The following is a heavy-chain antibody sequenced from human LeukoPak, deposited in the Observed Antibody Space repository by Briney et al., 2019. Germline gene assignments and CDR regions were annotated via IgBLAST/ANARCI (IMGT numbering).Heavy chain of an antibody. V-gene: IGHV1-18*01. CDR2: ISAYNGNT. J-gene: IGHJ6*02. CDR1: GYTFTSYG. Sequence: GASVSVSCKASGYTFTSYGISWVRQAPGQGREGVGWISAYNGNTNYAQKLQGRVTMTTDTSTSTAYMELRSLRSDDTAVYYCARVGDCSGGSCRGMDVWGQGTTVTVSS. CDR3: ARVGDCSGGSCRGMDV. D-gene: IGHD2-15*01.